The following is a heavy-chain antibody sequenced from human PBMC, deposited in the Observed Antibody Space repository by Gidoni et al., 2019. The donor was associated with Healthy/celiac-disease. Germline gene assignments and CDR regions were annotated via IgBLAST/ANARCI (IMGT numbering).Heavy chain of an antibody. CDR3: AKLAGHSYDFWSGYYYIDY. J-gene: IGHJ4*02. V-gene: IGHV3-30*18. CDR2: ISYDGSNK. CDR1: GFTFSSYG. D-gene: IGHD3-3*01. Sequence: QVQLVESGGGVVQPGRSLRLSCAASGFTFSSYGMHWVRQAPGKGLEWVAVISYDGSNKYYADSVKGRFTISRDNSKNTLYLQMNSLRAEDTAVYYCAKLAGHSYDFWSGYYYIDYWGQGTLVTVSS.